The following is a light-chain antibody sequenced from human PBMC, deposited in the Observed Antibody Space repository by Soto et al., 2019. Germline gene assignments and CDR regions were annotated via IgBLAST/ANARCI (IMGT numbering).Light chain of an antibody. CDR2: DAS. V-gene: IGKV3-15*01. J-gene: IGKJ5*01. CDR1: QSVSGN. Sequence: EIVMTKSPATLSVSPGERATLSCRASQSVSGNLAWYKQKPGQAPRLLIYDASTRATGIPARFSGILSGTEFTLTISRLQSEEVALDFGQQQNNWPITFGQGTRLEIK. CDR3: QQQNNWPIT.